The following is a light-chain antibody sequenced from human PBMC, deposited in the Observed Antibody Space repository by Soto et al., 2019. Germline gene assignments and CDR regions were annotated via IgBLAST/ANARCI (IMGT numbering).Light chain of an antibody. J-gene: IGLJ2*01. V-gene: IGLV2-14*01. CDR3: SSSTSSTTHVV. CDR2: DVS. CDR1: SSDIGGYNY. Sequence: QSALTQPASVSGSPGQSITISCTGTSSDIGGYNYVSWYQQHPGKAPKLMIYDVSHRPSGISNRFSGSKSGNTASLTIYGLQAEDEADYYCSSSTSSTTHVVFGGGTKLTVL.